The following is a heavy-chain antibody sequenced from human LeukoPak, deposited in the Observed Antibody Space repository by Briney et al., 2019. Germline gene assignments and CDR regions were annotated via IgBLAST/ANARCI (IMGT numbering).Heavy chain of an antibody. D-gene: IGHD6-25*01. CDR1: GFTFSSHW. J-gene: IGHJ3*02. V-gene: IGHV3-7*03. CDR3: ARRAALDI. CDR2: IKQDGSEK. Sequence: GSLRLSCAASGFTFSSHWMSWVRQAPGKGLEWVANIKQDGSEKYYVDSVKGRFTISRDNAKNLLYLQMNSLRAEDTAVYYCARRAALDIWGQGTMVTVSS.